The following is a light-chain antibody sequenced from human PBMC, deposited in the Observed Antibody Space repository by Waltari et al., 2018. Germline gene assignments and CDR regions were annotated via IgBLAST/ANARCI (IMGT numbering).Light chain of an antibody. CDR2: GKN. CDR1: SLRSYY. Sequence: SSELTQDPAVSVALGQTVRITCQGDSLRSYYARWYQQKPGQAPVLVIYGKNNRPSGIPDRISCSTSGNTASFTISGAQAEDEADYYCNSRDSSGNHVLFGGGTKLTVL. J-gene: IGLJ2*01. V-gene: IGLV3-19*01. CDR3: NSRDSSGNHVL.